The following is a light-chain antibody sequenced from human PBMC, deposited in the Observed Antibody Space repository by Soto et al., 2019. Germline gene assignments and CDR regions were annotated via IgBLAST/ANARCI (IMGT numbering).Light chain of an antibody. CDR1: QTVIHNH. Sequence: EIMFTPSADTPRLGPIEGSTRACKASQTVIHNHLAWHQQKPGQTPRLLVYGASSRATGIPDRLSGSGSGTDFTLTISILEPEDFAVYWCQQHGSSPVTFGQGTRLEIK. CDR2: GAS. CDR3: QQHGSSPVT. J-gene: IGKJ5*01. V-gene: IGKV3-20*01.